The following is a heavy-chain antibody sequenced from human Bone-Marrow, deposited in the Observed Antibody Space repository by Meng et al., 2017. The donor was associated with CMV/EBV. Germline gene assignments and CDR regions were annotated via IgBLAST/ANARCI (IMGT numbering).Heavy chain of an antibody. CDR1: GFTFSSYA. V-gene: IGHV3-30-3*01. Sequence: VRRVGFGGAGVQAGGSLRLSWAALGFTFSSYAMHWVRQAPGKGLEWVAVISYDGSNKYYADSVKGRFTISRDNSKNTLYLQMNSLRAEDTAVYYCARGAVGPSGDYWGQGTLVTVSS. CDR3: ARGAVGPSGDY. CDR2: ISYDGSNK. D-gene: IGHD1-26*01. J-gene: IGHJ4*02.